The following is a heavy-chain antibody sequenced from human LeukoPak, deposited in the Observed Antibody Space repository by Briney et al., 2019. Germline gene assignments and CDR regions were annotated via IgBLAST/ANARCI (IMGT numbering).Heavy chain of an antibody. CDR3: ARRRFGPGWFDP. Sequence: SETLSLTCTVSAGSISSGDYYWSWLRQPPGKGLEWIGYIYHSGSTYYNPSLKSRVTISLDTSKNQLSLKLSSVTAADTAVYYCARRRFGPGWFDPWGQGTLVTVSS. D-gene: IGHD3-10*01. CDR2: IYHSGST. J-gene: IGHJ5*02. CDR1: AGSISSGDYY. V-gene: IGHV4-30-4*01.